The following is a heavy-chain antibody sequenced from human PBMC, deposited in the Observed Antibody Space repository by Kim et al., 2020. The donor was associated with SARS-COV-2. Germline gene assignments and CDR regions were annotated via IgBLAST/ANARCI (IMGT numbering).Heavy chain of an antibody. J-gene: IGHJ4*02. V-gene: IGHV1-2*02. Sequence: GTNYAQKFQGRVTMTRDTSISTAYMELSRLRSDDTAVYYCAIDADSSSDYWGQGTLVTVSS. CDR2: GT. CDR3: AIDADSSSDY. D-gene: IGHD6-13*01.